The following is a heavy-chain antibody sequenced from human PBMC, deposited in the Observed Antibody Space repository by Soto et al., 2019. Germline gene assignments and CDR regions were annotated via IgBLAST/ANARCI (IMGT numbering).Heavy chain of an antibody. CDR2: ISAYNGNT. D-gene: IGHD3-16*01. CDR3: GYGGAPVCY. J-gene: IGHJ4*02. CDR1: GYTFTNFG. Sequence: QVQLVQSGAEVKKPGASVKVSCKASGYTFTNFGINWVRQAPGQGLEWMGWISAYNGNTNYAQIFQGRVTINTDTYKSTACMELRSMRSNDTAVYYGGYGGAPVCYWGQGTQVTV. V-gene: IGHV1-18*01.